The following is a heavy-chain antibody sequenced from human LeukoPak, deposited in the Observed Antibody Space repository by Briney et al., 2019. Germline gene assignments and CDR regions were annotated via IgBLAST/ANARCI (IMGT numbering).Heavy chain of an antibody. CDR1: GFTFSSDS. CDR3: VGHSDY. V-gene: IGHV3-7*01. J-gene: IGHJ4*02. D-gene: IGHD3-16*01. Sequence: GGSLRLSCEGSGFTFSSDSMGWVRQAPGKGLEWVANIKQDGSEKYYVDSVKGRFTISRDNAKNSLYLQMNSLRAEDTAVYYCVGHSDYWGQGTLVTVSS. CDR2: IKQDGSEK.